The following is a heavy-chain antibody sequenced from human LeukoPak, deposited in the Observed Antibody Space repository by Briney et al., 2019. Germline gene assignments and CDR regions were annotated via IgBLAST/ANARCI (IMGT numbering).Heavy chain of an antibody. CDR1: GGSFSGYY. Sequence: SETLSLTCAVYGGSFSGYYWSWIRQPPGKGLEWIGEINHTGSTNYNPSLKSRVTISVDTSKNQFSQNLSSVTAADTAVYYCARAAIAVAGTSGLRGWWFDPWGQGTLVTVSS. J-gene: IGHJ5*02. D-gene: IGHD6-19*01. V-gene: IGHV4-34*01. CDR3: ARAAIAVAGTSGLRGWWFDP. CDR2: INHTGST.